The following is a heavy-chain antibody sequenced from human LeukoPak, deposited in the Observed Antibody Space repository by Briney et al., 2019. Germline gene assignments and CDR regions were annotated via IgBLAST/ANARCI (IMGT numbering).Heavy chain of an antibody. V-gene: IGHV3-7*01. Sequence: GGSLRLSCAASGFTFSRYWMSWVRQAPGKGLEWVANIKQDGSEKYYVDSVKGRFTISRDNAKNSLYLQMNSLRAEDTAVYYCALGVGSYYYDSSGHPFDYWGQGTLVTVSS. CDR3: ALGVGSYYYDSSGHPFDY. J-gene: IGHJ4*02. CDR2: IKQDGSEK. D-gene: IGHD3-22*01. CDR1: GFTFSRYW.